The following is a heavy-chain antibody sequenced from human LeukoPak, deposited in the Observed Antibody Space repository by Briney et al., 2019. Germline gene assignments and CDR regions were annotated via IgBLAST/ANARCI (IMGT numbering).Heavy chain of an antibody. J-gene: IGHJ4*02. CDR2: IKSKTDGGTT. Sequence: GGSLRLSCAASGFTFSNAWMNWVRQAPGKGLEWVGRIKSKTDGGTTDYAAPVKGRFTISRDDSKNALYLQMNSLKTEDTAVYYCTTDRYYYDSSGQLDYWGQGTLVTVSS. V-gene: IGHV3-15*07. CDR1: GFTFSNAW. CDR3: TTDRYYYDSSGQLDY. D-gene: IGHD3-22*01.